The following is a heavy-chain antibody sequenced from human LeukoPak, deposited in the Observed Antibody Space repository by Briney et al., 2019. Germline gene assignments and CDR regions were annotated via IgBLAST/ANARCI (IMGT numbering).Heavy chain of an antibody. Sequence: PGGSLRLSCAASGFTFSSHSMNWVRQAPGKGLEWVSYISSSSSTIYYADSVKGRFTISRDNAKNSLYLQMNSLRAEDTAVYYCARDFRAGGVTSKAFDIWGQGTMVTVSS. CDR3: ARDFRAGGVTSKAFDI. V-gene: IGHV3-48*01. D-gene: IGHD3-16*01. CDR1: GFTFSSHS. J-gene: IGHJ3*02. CDR2: ISSSSSTI.